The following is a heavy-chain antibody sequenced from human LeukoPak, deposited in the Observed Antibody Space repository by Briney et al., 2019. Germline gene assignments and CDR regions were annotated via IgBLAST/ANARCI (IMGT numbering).Heavy chain of an antibody. V-gene: IGHV3-72*01. CDR2: TRNKANSYTT. CDR1: GFTFSDHY. Sequence: PGGSLRLSCAASGFTFSDHYMDWVRQAPGKGLEWVGRTRNKANSYTTEYAASVKGRFTISRDDSKNSLYLQMNSLKTEDTAVYYCAVGSYSIDYWGQGTLVTVSS. CDR3: AVGSYSIDY. J-gene: IGHJ4*02. D-gene: IGHD1-26*01.